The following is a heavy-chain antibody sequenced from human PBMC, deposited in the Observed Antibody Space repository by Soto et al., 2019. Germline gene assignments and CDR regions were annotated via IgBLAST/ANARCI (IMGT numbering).Heavy chain of an antibody. CDR1: GGPISSSSYY. Sequence: SETLSLTCSVSGGPISSSSYYWGWIRQPPGKGLEWIGSIFYSGRTDYNPSLKSRVTISVDRSKNQFSLKLNSVTAADTAVYYCARRYGGTFDYWGQGTLVTVSS. V-gene: IGHV4-39*01. CDR3: ARRYGGTFDY. J-gene: IGHJ4*02. CDR2: IFYSGRT. D-gene: IGHD2-15*01.